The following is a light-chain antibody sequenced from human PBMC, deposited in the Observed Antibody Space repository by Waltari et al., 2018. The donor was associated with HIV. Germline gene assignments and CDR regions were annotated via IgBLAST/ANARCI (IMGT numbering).Light chain of an antibody. CDR3: QQTNSFPIT. Sequence: DIQMTQFPSSVSASVGDRVTLTCRATQGIANWLAWYQQKPGKAPKLLIHGASILQEGVPSRFSGSGSGTIFTLTIKSLQPEDFATYFCQQTNSFPITFGQGTRL. J-gene: IGKJ5*01. CDR2: GAS. CDR1: QGIANW. V-gene: IGKV1D-12*01.